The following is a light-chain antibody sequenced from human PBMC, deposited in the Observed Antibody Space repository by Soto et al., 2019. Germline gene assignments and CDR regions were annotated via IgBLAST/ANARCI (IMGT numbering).Light chain of an antibody. CDR3: QQYNSYSPA. V-gene: IGKV1-5*03. J-gene: IGKJ5*01. CDR1: QSISSW. Sequence: DIQMTQSPSTLSASVGDIVTITCRASQSISSWLAWYQQKPGKAPNLLIYKASSLESGVPSRFSGSGSGTEFTLTISSLQPDDFATYYCQQYNSYSPAFGQGTRLEIK. CDR2: KAS.